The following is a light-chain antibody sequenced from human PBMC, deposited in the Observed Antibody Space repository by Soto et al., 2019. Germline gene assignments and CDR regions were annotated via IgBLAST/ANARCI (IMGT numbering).Light chain of an antibody. CDR2: WAS. J-gene: IGKJ4*01. CDR3: QQYYSTPLT. Sequence: DIVMTQSPDSLAVSLVERATINCKSSQSVLSSQNNNSYLAWYQQKPGQPPKLLIYWASTRDSGVPDRFSGSGSGTDFTLTISSLQAEDVAVYYCQQYYSTPLTFGGGTKVDIK. V-gene: IGKV4-1*01. CDR1: QSVLSSQNNNSY.